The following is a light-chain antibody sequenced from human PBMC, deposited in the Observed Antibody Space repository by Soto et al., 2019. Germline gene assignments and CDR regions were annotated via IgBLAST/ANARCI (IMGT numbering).Light chain of an antibody. CDR2: VAS. CDR1: QSVSSN. CDR3: QQYNKWPLS. J-gene: IGKJ4*01. V-gene: IGKV3D-15*01. Sequence: ETVMTQSPATLSVSPGERATLSCRASQSVSSNLAWYQQKPGQAPRLLIYVASTRATGIPARFSGSGSGTEFTLTISSLQSEDFAVYYCQQYNKWPLSFGGGTKVEIK.